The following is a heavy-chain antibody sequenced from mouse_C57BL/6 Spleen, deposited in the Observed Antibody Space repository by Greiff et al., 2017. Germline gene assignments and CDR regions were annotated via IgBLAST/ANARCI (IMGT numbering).Heavy chain of an antibody. CDR2: IYPRSGNT. Sequence: VKLQESGAELARPGASVKLSCKASGYTFTSYGISWVKQRTGQGLEWIGEIYPRSGNTYYNEKFKGKATLTADKSSSTAYMELRSLTSEDSAVYFCARSWEDYAMDYWGQGTSVTVSS. CDR3: ARSWEDYAMDY. V-gene: IGHV1-81*01. CDR1: GYTFTSYG. D-gene: IGHD4-1*01. J-gene: IGHJ4*01.